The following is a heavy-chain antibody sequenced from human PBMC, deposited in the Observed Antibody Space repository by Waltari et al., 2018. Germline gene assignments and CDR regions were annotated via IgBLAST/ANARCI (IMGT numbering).Heavy chain of an antibody. CDR1: GGPLDRGYYY. V-gene: IGHV4-61*02. CDR2: IDKSGST. D-gene: IGHD3-16*02. J-gene: IGHJ6*02. CDR3: AREATYRFVYYGLDV. Sequence: QVQLQESGPRLVKPSQTLSLTCSVSGGPLDRGYYYWSWVRQPAGKGLEWIGRIDKSGSTTYNPSLDSRVSISLDTSKKQIFLKLASVTAADTAIYFCAREATYRFVYYGLDVWGQGTTVTVSS.